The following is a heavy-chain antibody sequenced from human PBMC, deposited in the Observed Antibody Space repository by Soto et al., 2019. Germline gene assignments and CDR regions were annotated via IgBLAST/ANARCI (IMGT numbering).Heavy chain of an antibody. J-gene: IGHJ4*02. CDR3: ATAGSDSSGYYEDY. V-gene: IGHV1-24*01. CDR1: GYTLTELS. Sequence: AASVKVSCKVSGYTLTELSMHWVRQAPGKGLEWMGGFDPEDGETIYAQKFQGRVTMTEDTSTDTAYMELSSLRSEDTAVYYCATAGSDSSGYYEDYWGQGTLVTVSS. CDR2: FDPEDGET. D-gene: IGHD3-22*01.